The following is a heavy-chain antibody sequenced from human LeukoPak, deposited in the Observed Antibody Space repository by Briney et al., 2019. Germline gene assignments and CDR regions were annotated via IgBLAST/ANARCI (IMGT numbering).Heavy chain of an antibody. D-gene: IGHD2-2*01. CDR1: GFTFSSYS. CDR2: ISSSGSTV. Sequence: GRSLRLSCATSGFTFSSYSMNWVRQAPGKGLEWVSYISSSGSTVYYVDSVKGRFTISRDNAKSSLYLQMNSLRDEDTAVYYCAGIYCSSTSCLHDAFDIWGQGTMVTVSS. V-gene: IGHV3-48*02. CDR3: AGIYCSSTSCLHDAFDI. J-gene: IGHJ3*02.